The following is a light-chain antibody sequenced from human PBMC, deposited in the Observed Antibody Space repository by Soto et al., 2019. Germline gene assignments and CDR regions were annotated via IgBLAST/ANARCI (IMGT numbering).Light chain of an antibody. CDR3: SSYAGPKAVV. CDR1: SSDIGTYDY. Sequence: QSALTQPASVSGSPGQSITISCTGTSSDIGTYDYVSWYQQQPGKAPKLMIYDVINRPSGISNRFSGSKSGNAASLTVSGHQEDEEAHYCWSSYAGPKAVVFGGGTKLTVL. CDR2: DVI. J-gene: IGLJ2*01. V-gene: IGLV2-14*01.